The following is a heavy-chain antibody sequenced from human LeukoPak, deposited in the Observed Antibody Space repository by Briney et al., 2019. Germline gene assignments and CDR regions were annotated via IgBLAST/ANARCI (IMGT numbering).Heavy chain of an antibody. Sequence: GGSLRLSCAASGFTFSSYSMNWVRQAPGKGLEWVSSISSSSSYIYYADSVKGRFTISRDNAKNSLYLQMNSLRAEDTAVYYCAREVLGDSSGYTYYFDYWGQGTPVTVSS. CDR3: AREVLGDSSGYTYYFDY. D-gene: IGHD3-22*01. V-gene: IGHV3-21*01. CDR1: GFTFSSYS. J-gene: IGHJ4*02. CDR2: ISSSSSYI.